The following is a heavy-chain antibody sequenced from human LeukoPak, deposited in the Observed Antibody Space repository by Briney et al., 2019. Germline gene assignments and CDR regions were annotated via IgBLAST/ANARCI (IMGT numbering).Heavy chain of an antibody. CDR2: IYYSGST. D-gene: IGHD4-17*01. J-gene: IGHJ4*02. CDR3: ARDIYGDYLYYFDY. V-gene: IGHV4-39*07. CDR1: GGSISSSSYY. Sequence: SETLSLTCTVSGGSISSSSYYWGWIRQPPGKGLEWIGSIYYSGSTYYNPSLKSRVTISVDTSKNQFSLKPSSVTAADTAVYYCARDIYGDYLYYFDYWGQGTLVTVSS.